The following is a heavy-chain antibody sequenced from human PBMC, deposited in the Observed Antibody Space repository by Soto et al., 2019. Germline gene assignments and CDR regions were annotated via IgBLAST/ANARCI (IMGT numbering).Heavy chain of an antibody. J-gene: IGHJ6*02. CDR2: INPNSGGT. CDR3: ARGYCSGGSCTDTRYYYYGMDV. V-gene: IGHV1-2*04. CDR1: GYTFTGYY. D-gene: IGHD2-15*01. Sequence: ASVKVSCKASGYTFTGYYMHLVRQAPGQGLEWMGWINPNSGGTNYAQKFQGWVTMTRDTSISTAYMELSRLRSDDTAVYYCARGYCSGGSCTDTRYYYYGMDVWGQGTTVTVSS.